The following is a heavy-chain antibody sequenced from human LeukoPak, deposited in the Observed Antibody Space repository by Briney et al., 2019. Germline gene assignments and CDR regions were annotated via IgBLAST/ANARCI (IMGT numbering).Heavy chain of an antibody. V-gene: IGHV3-23*01. CDR1: GFTFSTYA. D-gene: IGHD2-15*01. Sequence: GGSLRLSCAASGFTFSTYAMTWVRQAPGKGLEWVSVISGSGGTTYYADSVKGRFTLSRDHSKNTVFLQMNSLRAEDTAVYYCAKSIGGVVVVAADYWGQGTLVTVSS. CDR2: ISGSGGTT. CDR3: AKSIGGVVVVAADY. J-gene: IGHJ4*02.